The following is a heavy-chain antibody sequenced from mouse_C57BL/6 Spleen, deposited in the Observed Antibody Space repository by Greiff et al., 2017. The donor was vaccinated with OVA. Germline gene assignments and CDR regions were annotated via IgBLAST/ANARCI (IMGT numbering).Heavy chain of an antibody. D-gene: IGHD1-1*01. CDR1: GYTFTDYN. Sequence: EVQLVESGPELVKPGASVKMSCKASGYTFTDYNMHWVKQSHGKSLEWIGYINPNNGGTSYNQKFKGKATLTVNKSSSTAYMELRSLTSEDSAVYYCARPTTVVATDFDYWGQGTTLTVSS. V-gene: IGHV1-22*01. CDR2: INPNNGGT. CDR3: ARPTTVVATDFDY. J-gene: IGHJ2*01.